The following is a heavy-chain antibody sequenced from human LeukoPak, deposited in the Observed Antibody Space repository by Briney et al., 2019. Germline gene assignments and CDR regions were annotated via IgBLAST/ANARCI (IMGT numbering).Heavy chain of an antibody. V-gene: IGHV1-2*02. CDR2: INPNSGGT. Sequence: GASVKVSCKASGYTFTGYYMHWVRQAPGQGLEWMGWINPNSGGTNYAQKFQGRVTMTRDTSISTAYMELSRLSSDDTAVYYCATTMVRGVIISHYYYYYMDVWGKGTTVTVSS. CDR1: GYTFTGYY. D-gene: IGHD3-10*01. CDR3: ATTMVRGVIISHYYYYYMDV. J-gene: IGHJ6*03.